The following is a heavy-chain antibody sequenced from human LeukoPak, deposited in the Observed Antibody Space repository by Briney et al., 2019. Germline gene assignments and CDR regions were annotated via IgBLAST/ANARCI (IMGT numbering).Heavy chain of an antibody. CDR2: INHSGST. CDR3: ARGFRWEGYGMDA. D-gene: IGHD1-26*01. CDR1: GGSFSGYY. V-gene: IGHV4-34*01. J-gene: IGHJ6*02. Sequence: SETLSLTCAVYGGSFSGYYWSWIRQPPGKGLEWIGEINHSGSTNYNPSLKSRVTISVDTSKNQFSLKLSSVTAADTAVYYCARGFRWEGYGMDAWGQETTVTVSS.